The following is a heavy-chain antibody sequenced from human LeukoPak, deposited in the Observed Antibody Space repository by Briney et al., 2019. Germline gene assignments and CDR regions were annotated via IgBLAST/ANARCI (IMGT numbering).Heavy chain of an antibody. CDR1: GFTFSSYG. Sequence: GRSLRLSCAASGFTFSSYGMHWVRQAPGKGLEWVAVISTDGSDKYYPDSVKGRFTISRDNSKNTLYLQMNSLRAEDAALYYCAKEQYYYGSGTNPYYFDYWGQGTLVTVSS. D-gene: IGHD3-10*01. CDR3: AKEQYYYGSGTNPYYFDY. CDR2: ISTDGSDK. V-gene: IGHV3-30*18. J-gene: IGHJ4*02.